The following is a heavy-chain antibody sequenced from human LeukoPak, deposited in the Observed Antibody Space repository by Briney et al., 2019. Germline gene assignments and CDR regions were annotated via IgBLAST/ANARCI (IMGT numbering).Heavy chain of an antibody. D-gene: IGHD6-13*01. CDR3: ARGPGLAAAGADFDY. CDR2: IWYDGSNK. J-gene: IGHJ4*02. CDR1: GFTFISYG. Sequence: GGSLRLSCAASGFTFISYGMHWVRQAPGEGLDWVAVIWYDGSNKYYADSVKGRFTISRDTSKNTLYLQMNSLRAEDTAVYYCARGPGLAAAGADFDYWGQGTLVTVSS. V-gene: IGHV3-33*01.